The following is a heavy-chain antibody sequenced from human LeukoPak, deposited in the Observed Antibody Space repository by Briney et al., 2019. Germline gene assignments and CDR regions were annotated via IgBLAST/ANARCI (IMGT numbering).Heavy chain of an antibody. D-gene: IGHD2-2*02. CDR1: VFTFSSYW. CDR3: ARDPPSAVPIDY. V-gene: IGHV3-7*01. Sequence: GGSLRLSCAASVFTFSSYWMTWVRQAPGKGLEWVAHIKNDGSEKYYVDSVKGRFTISRDNAKNSLYLQMNSLRVEDTPVYYCARDPPSAVPIDYLAQGTLVTVSS. CDR2: IKNDGSEK. J-gene: IGHJ4*02.